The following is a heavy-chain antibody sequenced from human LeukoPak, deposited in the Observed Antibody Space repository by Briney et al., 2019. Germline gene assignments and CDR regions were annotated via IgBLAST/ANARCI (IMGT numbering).Heavy chain of an antibody. CDR1: GFTFSSYW. CDR3: ASGMTTVTNLYY. J-gene: IGHJ4*02. CDR2: INSDGSST. D-gene: IGHD4-17*01. Sequence: PGGSLRLSCAASGFTFSSYWMHWVRQAPGKGLVWVSRINSDGSSTSYADSVKGRFTISRDNAKNTLYLQMNSLRAEDTAVYYCASGMTTVTNLYYWGQGTLVTVSS. V-gene: IGHV3-74*01.